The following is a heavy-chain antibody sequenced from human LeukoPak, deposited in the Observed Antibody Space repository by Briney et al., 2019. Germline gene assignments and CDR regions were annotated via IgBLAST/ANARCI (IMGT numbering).Heavy chain of an antibody. D-gene: IGHD5-18*01. J-gene: IGHJ5*02. V-gene: IGHV1-69*05. Sequence: ASVKVSCKASGGTFSSYAIIWVRQAPGQGLEWMGGIIPIFGTANYAQKFQGRVTITTDESTSTAYMELSSLRSEDTAVYYCARDGGYSYGYYNWFDPWGQGTLVTVSS. CDR1: GGTFSSYA. CDR3: ARDGGYSYGYYNWFDP. CDR2: IIPIFGTA.